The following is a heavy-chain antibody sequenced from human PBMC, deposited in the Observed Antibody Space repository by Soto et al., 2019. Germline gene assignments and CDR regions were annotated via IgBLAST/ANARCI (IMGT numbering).Heavy chain of an antibody. CDR1: GFTFSSYA. D-gene: IGHD6-6*01. Sequence: GGSLRLSCAASGFTFSSYAMSWVRQAPGKGLEWVSAIGGSGGSTYYADSVKGRFTISRDNSKNTLYLQMNSLRAEDTAVYYCAKDGYSSSFYYYYMDVWGKGTTVTVSS. CDR2: IGGSGGST. J-gene: IGHJ6*03. V-gene: IGHV3-23*01. CDR3: AKDGYSSSFYYYYMDV.